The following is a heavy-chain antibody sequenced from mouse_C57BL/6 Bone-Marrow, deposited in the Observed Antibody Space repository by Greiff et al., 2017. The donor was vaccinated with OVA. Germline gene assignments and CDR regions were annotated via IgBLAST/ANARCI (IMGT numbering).Heavy chain of an antibody. CDR2: IYPGSGST. D-gene: IGHD2-4*01. J-gene: IGHJ2*01. CDR3: ARSFYDYDDPYYFDY. V-gene: IGHV1-55*01. Sequence: VQLQQPGAELVKPGASVKMSCKASGYTFTSYWITWVKQRPGQGLEWIGDIYPGSGSTNYNEKFKSKATLTVDTSSSTAYMQLSSLTSEDSAVYYCARSFYDYDDPYYFDYWGQGTTLTVSS. CDR1: GYTFTSYW.